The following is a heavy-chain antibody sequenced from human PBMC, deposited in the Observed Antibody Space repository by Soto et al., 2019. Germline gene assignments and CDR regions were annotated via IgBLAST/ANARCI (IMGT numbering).Heavy chain of an antibody. V-gene: IGHV3-7*03. CDR1: GFTFSSYW. Sequence: EVQLVESGGGLVQPGGSLRLSCTASGFTFSSYWMSWVRQAPGKGLEWVANIKQDGSEKYYVDSVKGRFTISRDNAKNSLYLQMNSLRAEDTAVYYCARVKSSGSFDYWGQGTLVTVSS. J-gene: IGHJ4*02. CDR2: IKQDGSEK. CDR3: ARVKSSGSFDY. D-gene: IGHD6-19*01.